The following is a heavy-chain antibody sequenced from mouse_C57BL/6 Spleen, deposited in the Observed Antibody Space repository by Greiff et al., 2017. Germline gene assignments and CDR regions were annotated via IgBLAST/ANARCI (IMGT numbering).Heavy chain of an antibody. J-gene: IGHJ4*01. V-gene: IGHV2-6-1*01. Sequence: VHLVESGPGLVAPSQSLSITCTVSGFSLTSYGVHWVRQPPGQGLEWLVVIWSDGSTTYNSALKSRLSISKDNSESQVFLKMNSLQTDDTAMYYCARHGRDYSYAMDYWGQGTSVTVSS. CDR1: GFSLTSYG. CDR2: IWSDGST. D-gene: IGHD3-3*01. CDR3: ARHGRDYSYAMDY.